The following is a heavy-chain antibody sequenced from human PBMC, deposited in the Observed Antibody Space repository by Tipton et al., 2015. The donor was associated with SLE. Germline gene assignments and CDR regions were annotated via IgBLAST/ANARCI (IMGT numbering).Heavy chain of an antibody. D-gene: IGHD1-26*01. V-gene: IGHV4-59*11. J-gene: IGHJ3*02. CDR2: ISDGGDT. Sequence: TLSLTCTVSGASISSHYWSWIRQSPGKGLEWIGYISDGGDTKYNPSLMSRLTISGDTSKNQFSLKLSSVTAADTAVYYCARLDPVGATPGAFDTWGQGTMVTVSS. CDR3: ARLDPVGATPGAFDT. CDR1: GASISSHY.